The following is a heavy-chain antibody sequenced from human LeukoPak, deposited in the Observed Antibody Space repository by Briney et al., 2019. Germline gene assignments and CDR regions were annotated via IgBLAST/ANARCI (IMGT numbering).Heavy chain of an antibody. CDR3: ARKPNSVYWFDP. CDR2: IHYSGIT. D-gene: IGHD4-23*01. CDR1: GYSISSDNW. J-gene: IGHJ5*02. V-gene: IGHV4-28*01. Sequence: PSDTLSLTCAVSGYSISSDNWWGWIRQPPGKGLEWIGYIHYSGITYYSPSLKSRVTLSVDTSKNQFSLRLSSVTAVDTAVYYCARKPNSVYWFDPWGQRTLVTVSS.